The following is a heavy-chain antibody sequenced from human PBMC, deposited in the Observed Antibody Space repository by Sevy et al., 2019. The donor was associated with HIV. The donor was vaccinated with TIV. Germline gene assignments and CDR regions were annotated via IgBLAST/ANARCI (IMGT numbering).Heavy chain of an antibody. D-gene: IGHD2-15*01. J-gene: IGHJ6*02. Sequence: GGSLRLSCCASEFTFSSYAMSWVRQAPGKGLEWVSSISGSGRFTYYADFVEGRFIISRDNSKNTLSVQMNSLRAEDTAVYYCAKGFCSGATCPRDYYYYGMDVWGQGTTVTVSS. V-gene: IGHV3-23*01. CDR3: AKGFCSGATCPRDYYYYGMDV. CDR1: EFTFSSYA. CDR2: ISGSGRFT.